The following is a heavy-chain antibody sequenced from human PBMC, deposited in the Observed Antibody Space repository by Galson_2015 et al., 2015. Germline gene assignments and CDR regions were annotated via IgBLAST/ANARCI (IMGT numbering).Heavy chain of an antibody. J-gene: IGHJ2*01. CDR2: IDWDDDK. Sequence: PALVKPTQTLTLTCTFSGFSLSTSGMCVSWIRQPPGKALEWLALIDWDDDKYYSTSLKTRLTISKDTSKNQVVLTMTNMDPVDTATYYCARLRGDVGDSPPKDNWYFDLWGRGTLVTVSS. CDR3: ARLRGDVGDSPPKDNWYFDL. D-gene: IGHD3-22*01. CDR1: GFSLSTSGMC. V-gene: IGHV2-70*01.